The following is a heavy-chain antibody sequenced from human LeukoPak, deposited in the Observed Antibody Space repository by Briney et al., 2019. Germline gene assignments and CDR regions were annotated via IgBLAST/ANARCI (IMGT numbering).Heavy chain of an antibody. CDR2: IIPIFGTA. Sequence: GALVKVSCKASGGTFSNYAISWVRQAPGQGLEWMGGIIPIFGTANYAQKFRGRVTITADKSTRTAYMELSSLRSEDTAVYYCARVVLLWFGELGYMDVWGKGTTVTISS. D-gene: IGHD3-10*01. J-gene: IGHJ6*03. CDR3: ARVVLLWFGELGYMDV. CDR1: GGTFSNYA. V-gene: IGHV1-69*06.